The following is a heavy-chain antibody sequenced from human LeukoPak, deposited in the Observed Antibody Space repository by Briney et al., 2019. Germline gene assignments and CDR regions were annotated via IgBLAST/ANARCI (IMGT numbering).Heavy chain of an antibody. CDR2: MNPNSGNT. CDR3: ARGTPSGWYGAVY. Sequence: ASVKVSCKASGYTFTGYYMHWVRQAPGQGLEWMGWMNPNSGNTGYAQKFQGRVTMTRDTSITTAYMELRSLTSVDTAVYYCARGTPSGWYGAVYWGQGSLVTVSS. D-gene: IGHD6-19*01. CDR1: GYTFTGYY. V-gene: IGHV1-8*02. J-gene: IGHJ4*02.